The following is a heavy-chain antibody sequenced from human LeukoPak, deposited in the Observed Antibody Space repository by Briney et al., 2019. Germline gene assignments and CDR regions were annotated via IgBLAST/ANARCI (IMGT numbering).Heavy chain of an antibody. Sequence: RRSLRLSCAASAFTFDVVSMGWDRPAPGGGLGWVSLIDRRGTRTFYANSVEGRFTISTDNSRNSMYLHMSSLRTEDTALYYCVEEVIYSPGVSFHSWGRGTLVTVSS. J-gene: IGHJ4*02. CDR3: VEEVIYSPGVSFHS. CDR1: AFTFDVVS. V-gene: IGHV3-43*01. D-gene: IGHD4-11*01. CDR2: IDRRGTRT.